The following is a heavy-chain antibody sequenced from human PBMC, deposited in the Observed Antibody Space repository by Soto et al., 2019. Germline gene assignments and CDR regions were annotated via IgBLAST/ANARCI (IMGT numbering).Heavy chain of an antibody. J-gene: IGHJ6*01. Sequence: ASVKVSCKASGYTFTSYGISWVRQAPGQGLEWMGWISAYNGNTNYAQKLQGRVAMTTDTSTSTAYMELRSLRSDDTAVYYCARGSGSYYYYYGMDVWGQGTAVTVSS. CDR3: ARGSGSYYYYYGMDV. CDR1: GYTFTSYG. D-gene: IGHD1-26*01. CDR2: ISAYNGNT. V-gene: IGHV1-18*01.